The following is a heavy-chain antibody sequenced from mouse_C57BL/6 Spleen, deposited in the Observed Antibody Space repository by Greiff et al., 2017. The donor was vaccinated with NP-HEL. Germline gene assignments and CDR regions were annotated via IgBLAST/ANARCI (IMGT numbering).Heavy chain of an antibody. V-gene: IGHV14-4*01. CDR1: GFNIKDDY. D-gene: IGHD1-1*01. CDR3: TTRDYGSSPWFAY. CDR2: IDPENGDT. Sequence: VQLQQSGAELVRPGASVKLSCTASGFNIKDDYMHWVKQRPEQGLEWIGWIDPENGDTEYASKFQGKATITADTSSNTAYLQLSSLTSEDTAVYYCTTRDYGSSPWFAYWGQGTLVTVSA. J-gene: IGHJ3*01.